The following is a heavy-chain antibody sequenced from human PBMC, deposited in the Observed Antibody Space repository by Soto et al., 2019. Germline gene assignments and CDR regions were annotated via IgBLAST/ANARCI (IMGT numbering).Heavy chain of an antibody. Sequence: QVQLVESGGGVVQPGRSLRLSCAASGFTFSSYAMHWVRQAPGKGLEWVAVISYDGSNKYYADSVKGRFTLSRDNSKNTLYLQMNSMRAEDTAVYYCAGVPASRGRAHYDYWGQGTLVTVSS. CDR1: GFTFSSYA. CDR3: AGVPASRGRAHYDY. D-gene: IGHD2-15*01. V-gene: IGHV3-30-3*01. CDR2: ISYDGSNK. J-gene: IGHJ4*02.